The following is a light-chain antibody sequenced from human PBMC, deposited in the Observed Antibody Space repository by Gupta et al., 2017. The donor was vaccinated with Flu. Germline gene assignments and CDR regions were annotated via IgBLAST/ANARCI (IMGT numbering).Light chain of an antibody. CDR1: ALGKKD. Sequence: QTARITCAGDALGKKDAYCYQQKPGQAPALLIYYDSERRSGIPERFSCSTSGATATFTTSGVQAEDEADYYCQSADTSGTDLFVFGGGTKLTVL. V-gene: IGLV3-25*03. CDR2: YDS. CDR3: QSADTSGTDLFV. J-gene: IGLJ3*02.